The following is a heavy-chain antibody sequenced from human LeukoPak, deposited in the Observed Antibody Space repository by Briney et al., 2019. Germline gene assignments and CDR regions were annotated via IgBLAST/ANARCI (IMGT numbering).Heavy chain of an antibody. CDR1: GFTFSSYW. Sequence: GGSLRLSXAASGFTFSSYWMHWVRQAPGKGLVWVSRINSDGSSTSYADSVKGRFTISRDNAKSTLYLQMNSLRAGDTAVYYCAREQANSSYDFWSGQNSLLDYWGQGTLVTVSS. CDR2: INSDGSST. D-gene: IGHD3-3*01. CDR3: AREQANSSYDFWSGQNSLLDY. V-gene: IGHV3-74*01. J-gene: IGHJ4*02.